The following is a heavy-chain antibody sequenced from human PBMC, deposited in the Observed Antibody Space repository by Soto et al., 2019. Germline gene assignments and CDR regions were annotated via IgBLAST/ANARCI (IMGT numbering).Heavy chain of an antibody. CDR1: GFTIGSYW. CDR2: INSDGIST. J-gene: IGHJ6*03. V-gene: IGHV3-74*01. D-gene: IGHD3-16*01. Sequence: EVQLVESGGGLVQPGGSLRLSCAASGFTIGSYWMHWVRQAPGKGLVWVSRINSDGISTNYADSVKGRSTISRDNAKNTLYLQMNSLRADDTAVYYCARDLLGYYMDVWGKGTTVTVSS. CDR3: ARDLLGYYMDV.